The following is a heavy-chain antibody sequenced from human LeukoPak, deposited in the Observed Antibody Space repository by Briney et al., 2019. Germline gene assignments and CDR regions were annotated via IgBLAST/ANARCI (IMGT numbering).Heavy chain of an antibody. CDR2: FDPEDGET. CDR3: ATGSSSSGWYGFDP. CDR1: GYTLTELS. V-gene: IGHV1-24*01. Sequence: ASVKVSCKVSGYTLTELSMHWVRQAPGKGLEWMGGFDPEDGETIYAQKFQGRVTMTEDTSTDTAYMELSSLRSEDTPVYYCATGSSSSGWYGFDPWGQGTLVTVSS. J-gene: IGHJ5*02. D-gene: IGHD6-19*01.